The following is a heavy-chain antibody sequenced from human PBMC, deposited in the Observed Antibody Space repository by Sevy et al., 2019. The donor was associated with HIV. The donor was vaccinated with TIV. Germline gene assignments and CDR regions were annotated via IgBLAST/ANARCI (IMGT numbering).Heavy chain of an antibody. J-gene: IGHJ4*02. CDR3: TRPYTSNCVGDCNDFFDY. Sequence: GGSLRLSCVASGFTFTGSTIHWVRQASGKGLEWVGRIRSRANIYATTYGASVKGRFTISRDDSKNTAYLQMNSLRTEDTAVYYCTRPYTSNCVGDCNDFFDYWGQGTLVTVSS. D-gene: IGHD2-21*01. CDR2: IRSRANIYAT. CDR1: GFTFTGST. V-gene: IGHV3-73*01.